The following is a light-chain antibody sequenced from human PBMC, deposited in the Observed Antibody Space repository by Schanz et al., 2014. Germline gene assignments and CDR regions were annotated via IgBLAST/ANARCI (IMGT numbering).Light chain of an antibody. J-gene: IGKJ3*01. Sequence: DVQMTQSPSALSASVGDRVTITCRASQSISSWLAWYQQKPGKAPKLLIYDASSLESGVPSRFSGSGSGTEFTLTISSLQPDDFATYYCEQSNRVPFTFGPGTEVNVK. V-gene: IGKV1-5*01. CDR3: EQSNRVPFT. CDR2: DAS. CDR1: QSISSW.